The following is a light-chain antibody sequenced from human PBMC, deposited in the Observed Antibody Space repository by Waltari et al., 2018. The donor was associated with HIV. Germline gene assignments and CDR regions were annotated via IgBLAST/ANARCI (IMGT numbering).Light chain of an antibody. Sequence: SVLSQPPSPSATPGQHTSISCTGAISYLGDSFASWYQQRPAMAPRLLIYINVQRPAGVPVRFSGSKSDTSASLAISGLRFEDEADYHCSTWDDSLSHWVFGGGTKLTVL. J-gene: IGLJ3*02. V-gene: IGLV1-47*01. CDR2: INV. CDR1: ISYLGDSF. CDR3: STWDDSLSHWV.